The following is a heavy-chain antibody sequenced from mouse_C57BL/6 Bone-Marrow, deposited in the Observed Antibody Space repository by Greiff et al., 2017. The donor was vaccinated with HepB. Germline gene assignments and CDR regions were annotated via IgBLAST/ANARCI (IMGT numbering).Heavy chain of an antibody. D-gene: IGHD3-2*02. V-gene: IGHV1-55*01. CDR2: IYPGSGST. CDR1: GYTFTSYW. Sequence: QVQLQQPGAELVKPGASVKMSCKASGYTFTSYWITWVKQRPRQGLEWIGDIYPGSGSTNYNEKFKSKATLTVDTSSSTAYMQLSSLTSEDSAVYYCARGGDSSGYGAMDYWGQGTSVTVSS. CDR3: ARGGDSSGYGAMDY. J-gene: IGHJ4*01.